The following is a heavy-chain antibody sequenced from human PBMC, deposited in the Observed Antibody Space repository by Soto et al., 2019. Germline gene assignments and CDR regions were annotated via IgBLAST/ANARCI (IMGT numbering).Heavy chain of an antibody. CDR2: MNPNSGNT. CDR3: ERGMGYFDGLRRAPEAYYYDGMDV. CDR1: GYTFTSYD. V-gene: IGHV1-8*01. D-gene: IGHD3-9*01. J-gene: IGHJ6*02. Sequence: ASVKVSCKASGYTFTSYDINWVRQATGQVLEWMGWMNPNSGNTVYAQKFQGRVTMTRNTSISTAYMELSSLRSEDTAVYYCERGMGYFDGLRRAPEAYYYDGMDVGGQGSSVTVSS.